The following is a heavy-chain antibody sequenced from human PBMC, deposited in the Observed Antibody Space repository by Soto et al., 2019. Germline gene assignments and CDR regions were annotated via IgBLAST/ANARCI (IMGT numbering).Heavy chain of an antibody. Sequence: SETLSLTCTVSGGTFSPNYWSWIRQPPGKGLEWVGYIYYGGSTNYNPSLKSRVIISVDKSKRQFSLKLNSVTAADTAVYYCARIKDLRPNPIVVVPAARHYYYYYGMDVWGQGTTVTVSS. J-gene: IGHJ6*02. D-gene: IGHD2-2*01. CDR3: ARIKDLRPNPIVVVPAARHYYYYYGMDV. CDR1: GGTFSPNY. CDR2: IYYGGST. V-gene: IGHV4-59*01.